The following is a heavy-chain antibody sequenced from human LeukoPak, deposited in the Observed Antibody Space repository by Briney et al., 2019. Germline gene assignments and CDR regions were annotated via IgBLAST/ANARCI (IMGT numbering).Heavy chain of an antibody. Sequence: GGSLRLSCAASGFTFSSYAMSWVRQAPGKGLEWVSAISGSGGSTYYADSVKGRFTISRDNSKNTLYLQMNSLRAEDTAVYYCAKSDYYDSSGCSTNAFDIWGQGTMVTVSS. CDR1: GFTFSSYA. CDR2: ISGSGGST. CDR3: AKSDYYDSSGCSTNAFDI. J-gene: IGHJ3*02. V-gene: IGHV3-23*01. D-gene: IGHD3-22*01.